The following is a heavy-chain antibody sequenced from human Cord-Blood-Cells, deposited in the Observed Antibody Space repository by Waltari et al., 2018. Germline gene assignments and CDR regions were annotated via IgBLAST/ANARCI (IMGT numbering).Heavy chain of an antibody. CDR3: ARDGRRTGTIPNMAFDI. V-gene: IGHV3-21*01. J-gene: IGHJ3*02. D-gene: IGHD1-7*01. Sequence: EVQLVESGGGLVKPGGSLRISWAASGITCSSYSMNWVRQAPGKGLELVSSISSSSSYIYYADSVKGRFTISRDNAKNSLYLQMNSLRAEDTAVYYCARDGRRTGTIPNMAFDIWGQGTMVTVSS. CDR1: GITCSSYS. CDR2: ISSSSSYI.